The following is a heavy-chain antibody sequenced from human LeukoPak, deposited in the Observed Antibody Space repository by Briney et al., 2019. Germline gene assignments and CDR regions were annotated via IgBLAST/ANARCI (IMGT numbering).Heavy chain of an antibody. CDR1: KFTFSNYA. J-gene: IGHJ4*02. D-gene: IGHD3-10*01. CDR3: ARDQTILWFGESYFDY. Sequence: GGSLRLSCAASKFTFSNYAMHWVRQAPGKGLEWVALISYDGSNEYYADSVRGRFTISRDNSKNTLYLQMNSLRAEDTAVYYCARDQTILWFGESYFDYWGQGTLVTVSS. CDR2: ISYDGSNE. V-gene: IGHV3-30-3*01.